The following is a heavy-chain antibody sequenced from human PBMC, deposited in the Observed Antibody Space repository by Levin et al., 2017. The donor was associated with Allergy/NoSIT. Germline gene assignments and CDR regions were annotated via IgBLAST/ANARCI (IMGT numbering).Heavy chain of an antibody. CDR3: APQPGCSSTSCRVFLYNWFDP. Sequence: PGGSLRLSCAASGFSFSRYAMSWVRQAPGKGLEWVSAISGSGGSTDYADSVKGRFTISRDNSKNTLYLQMNSLRAEDTAVYYCAPQPGCSSTSCRVFLYNWFDPWGQGTLVTVSS. CDR2: ISGSGGST. V-gene: IGHV3-23*01. J-gene: IGHJ5*02. CDR1: GFSFSRYA. D-gene: IGHD2-2*01.